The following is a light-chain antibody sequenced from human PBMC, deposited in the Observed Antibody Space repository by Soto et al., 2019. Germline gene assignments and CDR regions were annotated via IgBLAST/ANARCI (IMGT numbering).Light chain of an antibody. CDR3: CSYAGTYSYV. Sequence: QSVLTQPASVSGSPGQSITISCAGTSSDVGGYTSASWFQQHSGKAPKLIIYEVDKRPSGVSNRFSGSRSGNTAVLTISGLQADDEADYYCCSYAGTYSYVFGTGTKVTVL. V-gene: IGLV2-14*01. CDR2: EVD. CDR1: SSDVGGYTS. J-gene: IGLJ1*01.